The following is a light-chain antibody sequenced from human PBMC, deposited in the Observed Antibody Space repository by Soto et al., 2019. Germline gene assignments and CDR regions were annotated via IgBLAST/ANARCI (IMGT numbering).Light chain of an antibody. CDR1: SSNIGSNT. CDR3: AAWDDGLNGVL. Sequence: QSVLTQPPSASGTPGQRVTLSCSGSSSNIGSNTITWYQQLPGTAPKLLMFNNNQRPSGIPDRFSGSKSGTSASLAISGLQSDDEADYYCAAWDDGLNGVLFGGGTKLTVL. J-gene: IGLJ2*01. V-gene: IGLV1-44*01. CDR2: NNN.